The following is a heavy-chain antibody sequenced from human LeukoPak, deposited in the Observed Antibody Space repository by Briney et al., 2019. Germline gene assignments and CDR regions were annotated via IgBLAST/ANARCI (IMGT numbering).Heavy chain of an antibody. CDR3: ARQLRSYSYGSLDY. V-gene: IGHV5-51*01. CDR2: TYPGDSDI. D-gene: IGHD5-18*01. J-gene: IGHJ4*02. CDR1: GYSFTTYW. Sequence: HGESLKISCKASGYSFTTYWIGWVRQMPGKGLEWMGITYPGDSDIRYSPSLLGQVTISADKSINTASLQWSSLKASDTAIYYCARQLRSYSYGSLDYWGQGTLVTVSS.